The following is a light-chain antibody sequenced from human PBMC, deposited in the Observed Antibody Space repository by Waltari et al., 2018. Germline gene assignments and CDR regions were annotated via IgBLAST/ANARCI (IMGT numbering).Light chain of an antibody. J-gene: IGLJ3*02. CDR1: SSNIGDNV. Sequence: QSVLTQPPSASGTTGQRVTIPCSVSSSNIGDNVVYRYQQPPGKAPKLLIYRNDQRPSGVADRFSASKSGTSASLAISGLQSEDEAEYYCAAWDDRMNGHWVFGGGTKVTVL. CDR2: RND. V-gene: IGLV1-44*01. CDR3: AAWDDRMNGHWV.